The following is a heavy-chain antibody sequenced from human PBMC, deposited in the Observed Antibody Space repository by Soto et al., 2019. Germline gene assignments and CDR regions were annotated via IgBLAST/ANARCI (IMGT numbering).Heavy chain of an antibody. V-gene: IGHV4-31*11. D-gene: IGHD3-22*01. Sequence: PSETLSLTCAVSGGSISSGGYYWTWIRQHPGKGLEWIGNIHHSGSTFYNPSLKSRVTISVDTSKNQFSLKLRSVTAADTAVYYCMLGSGWKDFDYWGQGTLVTVSS. CDR3: MLGSGWKDFDY. CDR1: GGSISSGGYY. J-gene: IGHJ4*02. CDR2: IHHSGST.